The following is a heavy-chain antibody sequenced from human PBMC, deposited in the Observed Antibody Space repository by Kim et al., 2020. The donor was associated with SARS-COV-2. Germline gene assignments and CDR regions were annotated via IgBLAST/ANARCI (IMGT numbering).Heavy chain of an antibody. D-gene: IGHD3-22*01. V-gene: IGHV3-7*03. J-gene: IGHJ6*02. CDR3: ARAYYYDNTGYFHNYGMDV. CDR1: GFNFRRYW. Sequence: GGSLRLSCEASGFNFRRYWTNWVRQAPGKGLEWVANMEGDGAEKYYADSVDGRFTISRDNAKDSLFLQMDSLRVEDTAVYYCARAYYYDNTGYFHNYGMDVWGQGTTVTVSS. CDR2: MEGDGAEK.